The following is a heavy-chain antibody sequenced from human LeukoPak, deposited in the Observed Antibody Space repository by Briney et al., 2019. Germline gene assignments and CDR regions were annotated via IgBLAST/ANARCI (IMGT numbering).Heavy chain of an antibody. Sequence: GGSLRLSCAASGFTFSSYAMSWVRQAPGKGLEWVSVIYSGGSTYYTDSVKGRFTISRDNSKNTLYLQMNSLRAEDTAVYYCARVGSYYDNSGYPYWGQGTLVTVSS. CDR3: ARVGSYYDNSGYPY. CDR1: GFTFSSYA. V-gene: IGHV3-53*01. J-gene: IGHJ4*02. CDR2: IYSGGST. D-gene: IGHD3-22*01.